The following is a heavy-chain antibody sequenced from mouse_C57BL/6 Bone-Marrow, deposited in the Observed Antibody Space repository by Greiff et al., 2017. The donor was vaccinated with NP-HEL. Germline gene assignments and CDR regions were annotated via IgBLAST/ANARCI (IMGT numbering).Heavy chain of an antibody. CDR3: AREGTLYLDY. Sequence: QVQLQQPGAELVKPGASVKMSCKASGYTFTSSWITWVKQRPGQGLEWIGDIYPGSGSTNYNEKFKSQATLAVNTSSSTAYMQLSSRTSEDSAVYYCAREGTLYLDYWGQGTTLTVSS. CDR1: GYTFTSSW. CDR2: IYPGSGST. J-gene: IGHJ2*01. V-gene: IGHV1-55*01.